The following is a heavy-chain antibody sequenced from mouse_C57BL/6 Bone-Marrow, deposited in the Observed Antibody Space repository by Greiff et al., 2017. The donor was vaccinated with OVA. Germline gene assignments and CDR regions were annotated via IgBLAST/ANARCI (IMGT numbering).Heavy chain of an antibody. V-gene: IGHV14-4*01. CDR3: TSYGNFDY. CDR2: FDPENGDT. CDR1: GFNIKDDY. Sequence: VQLKPSGAELVRPGASVKLSCTASGFNIKDDYLHWVKKRPEQGLEWIGWFDPENGDTEYASKFQGKATLTADTSSNTAYLQLSSLTSEDTAVYYCTSYGNFDYWGQGTTLTVSS. D-gene: IGHD2-1*01. J-gene: IGHJ2*01.